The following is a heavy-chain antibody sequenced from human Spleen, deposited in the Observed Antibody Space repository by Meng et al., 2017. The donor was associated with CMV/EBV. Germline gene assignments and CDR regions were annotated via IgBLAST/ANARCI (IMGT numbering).Heavy chain of an antibody. J-gene: IGHJ4*02. Sequence: SCAASGFTFSRYAMSWVRQAPGKGLEWVSAISGSGGSAYYADSVKGRFTISRDNSKNTLYLQMNSLRADDTAVYYCAKGGEIFRGQGALVTDSS. CDR2: ISGSGGSA. D-gene: IGHD2-15*01. V-gene: IGHV3-23*01. CDR1: GFTFSRYA. CDR3: AKGGEIF.